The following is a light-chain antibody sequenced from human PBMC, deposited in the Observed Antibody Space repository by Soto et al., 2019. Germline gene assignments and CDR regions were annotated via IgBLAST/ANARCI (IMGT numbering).Light chain of an antibody. CDR2: EVS. CDR3: AACTRSNIMV. Sequence: QSALTQPASVSGTPGQSITLSCTGSNSDVGIYDFVSWYQHHPGRAPKLIVAEVSHRPSGVSNRFSGSKSGNTASLTISGLQPEDEADYFCAACTRSNIMVFGGGTTLTVL. J-gene: IGLJ3*02. CDR1: NSDVGIYDF. V-gene: IGLV2-14*01.